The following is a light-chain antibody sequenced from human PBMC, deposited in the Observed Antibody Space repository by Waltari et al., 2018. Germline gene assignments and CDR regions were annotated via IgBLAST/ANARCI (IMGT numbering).Light chain of an antibody. Sequence: QLVLTQSPSASASLGASVKPTCTLSSGHSSYAIAWHQQQPEKGPRYLMTLNSDGSHSKGDGILDRFSGSSSGAERYLTISSLQSEDEADYYCQTWGTGTVVFGGGTKLTVL. CDR3: QTWGTGTVV. J-gene: IGLJ2*01. CDR1: SGHSSYA. CDR2: LNSDGSH. V-gene: IGLV4-69*01.